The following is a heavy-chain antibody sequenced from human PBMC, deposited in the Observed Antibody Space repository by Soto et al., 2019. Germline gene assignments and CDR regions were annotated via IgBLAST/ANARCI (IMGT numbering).Heavy chain of an antibody. D-gene: IGHD2-15*01. Sequence: GSLRLSCTASGITFNTYWMHWVRQAPGKGLVWVSRINPESTTITYADSVTGRFTISRDNAKSTLYLQMNGLSAEDTAVYYCTKDTFGGRDSWGQGTLVTVSS. CDR2: INPESTTI. V-gene: IGHV3-74*01. CDR1: GITFNTYW. J-gene: IGHJ4*02. CDR3: TKDTFGGRDS.